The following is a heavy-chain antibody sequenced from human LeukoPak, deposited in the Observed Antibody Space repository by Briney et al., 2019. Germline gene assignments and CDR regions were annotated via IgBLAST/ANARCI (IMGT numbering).Heavy chain of an antibody. J-gene: IGHJ6*03. CDR3: AKEGRMIVVGNYYYMDV. CDR1: GFTFSSYA. Sequence: PGRSLRHSCAASGFTFSSYAMHWVRQAPGKGLEWVAVIWFDGSKKYYADSVKGRFTISRDNSKKTLYLQMNSLRAEDTAVYYCAKEGRMIVVGNYYYMDVWGKGTTVTVSS. V-gene: IGHV3-33*06. D-gene: IGHD3-22*01. CDR2: IWFDGSKK.